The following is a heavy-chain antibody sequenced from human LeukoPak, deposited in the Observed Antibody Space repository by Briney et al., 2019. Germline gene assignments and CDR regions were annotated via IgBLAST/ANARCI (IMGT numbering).Heavy chain of an antibody. CDR2: IRSKANSYAT. CDR1: GFTFSSYA. CDR3: TGQGIVGTTQIFYC. V-gene: IGHV3-73*01. J-gene: IGHJ4*02. Sequence: GGSLRLSCAAAGFTFSSYAMHWVRQASGKGLEWVGRIRSKANSYATAYATSMKGRFTISRDDSKNTAYLQMNSLKTEDTAVYYCTGQGIVGTTQIFYCWGQGTLVTVSS. D-gene: IGHD1-26*01.